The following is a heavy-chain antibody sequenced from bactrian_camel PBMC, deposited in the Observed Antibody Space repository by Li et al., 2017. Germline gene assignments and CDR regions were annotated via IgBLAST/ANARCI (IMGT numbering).Heavy chain of an antibody. CDR2: IDSDGSQ. CDR3: AAQNRPCCSVPACHGI. Sequence: HVQLVESGGESVQVGGSLTLSCAVSGYTYSRLCIAWFRQAPGKEREGVATIDSDGSQCYADSVKGRFTVSKGNAKNTLYLQMNSLKPEDTAMYYCAAQNRPCCSVPACHGIWGQGTQVTVS. CDR1: GYTYSRLC. D-gene: IGHD1*01. V-gene: IGHV3S6*01. J-gene: IGHJ4*01.